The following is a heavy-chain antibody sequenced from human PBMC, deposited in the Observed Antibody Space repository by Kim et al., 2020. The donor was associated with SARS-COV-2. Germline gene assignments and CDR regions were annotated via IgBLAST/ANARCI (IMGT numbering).Heavy chain of an antibody. CDR3: ASQGGSGVPPDY. V-gene: IGHV4-59*01. Sequence: SETLSLTCTVSGGSISSYYWSWIRQPPGKGLEWIGYIYYSGSTNYNPSLKSRVTISVDTSKNQFSLKLSSVTAADTAVYYCASQGGSGVPPDYWGQGTLVTVSS. CDR2: IYYSGST. D-gene: IGHD3-10*01. J-gene: IGHJ4*02. CDR1: GGSISSYY.